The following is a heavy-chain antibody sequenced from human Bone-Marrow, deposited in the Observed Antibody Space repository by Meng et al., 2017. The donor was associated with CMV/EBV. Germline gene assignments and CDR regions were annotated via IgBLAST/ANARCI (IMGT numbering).Heavy chain of an antibody. CDR1: GFSVSDNY. CDR2: IYNDDAT. D-gene: IGHD3-16*01. Sequence: ESLKISCAASGFSVSDNYMSWVRETPGKGLEWVSIIYNDDATFYADSVKGRFTISRDNSRNTVYLQMHGLRAKDTAVYFCARGHVAYYSWGQGTLVTVSS. CDR3: ARGHVAYYS. J-gene: IGHJ4*02. V-gene: IGHV3-53*01.